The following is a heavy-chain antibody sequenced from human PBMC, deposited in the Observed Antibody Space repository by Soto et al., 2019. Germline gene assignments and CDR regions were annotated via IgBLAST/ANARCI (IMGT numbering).Heavy chain of an antibody. J-gene: IGHJ6*02. D-gene: IGHD2-2*02. CDR3: ARDGNCSSTSCYSWDYYYYSGMDV. Sequence: VASVKVSCKASGYTFTSYGISWVRQVPGQGLEWMGWISAYNGNTNYAQKLQGRVTMTTDTSTSTAYMELRSLRSDDTAVYYCARDGNCSSTSCYSWDYYYYSGMDVWGQGTTVTVSS. CDR2: ISAYNGNT. CDR1: GYTFTSYG. V-gene: IGHV1-18*01.